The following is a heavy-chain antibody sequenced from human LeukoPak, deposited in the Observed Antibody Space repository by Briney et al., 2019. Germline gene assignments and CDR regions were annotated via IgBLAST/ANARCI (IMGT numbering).Heavy chain of an antibody. J-gene: IGHJ4*02. CDR1: GFTFSSHN. D-gene: IGHD1-7*01. V-gene: IGHV3-48*04. CDR3: VALTGTDDFDY. Sequence: GGSLRLSCAASGFTFSSHNMNWVRQAPGKGLEWVSYISSSSSTIYYADSVKGRFTISRDNAKNSLYLQMNSLRAEDTAVYYCVALTGTDDFDYWGQGTLVTVSS. CDR2: ISSSSSTI.